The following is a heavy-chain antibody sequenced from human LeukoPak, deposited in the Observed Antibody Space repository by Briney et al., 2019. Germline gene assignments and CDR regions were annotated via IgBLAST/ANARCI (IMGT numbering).Heavy chain of an antibody. CDR3: TRSLKVPGRYCSGGSCYSGRDY. V-gene: IGHV3-23*01. J-gene: IGHJ4*02. D-gene: IGHD2-15*01. Sequence: GGSLRLSCAASGFTFSSYAMSWVRQAPGKGLEWVSAISGSGGSTYYADSVKGRFTISRDNSKNTLYLQMNSLKTEDTAVYYCTRSLKVPGRYCSGGSCYSGRDYWGQGTLVTVSS. CDR1: GFTFSSYA. CDR2: ISGSGGST.